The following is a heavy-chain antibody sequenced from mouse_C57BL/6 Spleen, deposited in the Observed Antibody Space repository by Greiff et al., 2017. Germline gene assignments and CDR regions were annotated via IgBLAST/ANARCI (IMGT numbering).Heavy chain of an antibody. J-gene: IGHJ2*01. CDR2: IDPANGNT. CDR1: GFYIKNTY. CDR3: ATSYDYFGY. V-gene: IGHV14-3*01. Sequence: VQLQQSVAELVRPGASVKLSCTASGFYIKNTYMHWVKQRPEQGLEWIGRIDPANGNTKYAPKFQGKATITADTSSNTAYLQLSSLTSEDTAIYYCATSYDYFGYWGQGTTLTVSS. D-gene: IGHD2-3*01.